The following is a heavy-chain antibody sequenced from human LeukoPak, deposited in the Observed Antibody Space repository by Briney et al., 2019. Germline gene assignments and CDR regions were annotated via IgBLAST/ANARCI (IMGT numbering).Heavy chain of an antibody. CDR3: ARTCSSTSCSDFDY. Sequence: GASVKVSCKASGYTFTSYDINWVRQATGQGLEWMGWMNPNSGNTGYAQKFQGRVTITRNTSISTAYMELSSLTSENTAVYYCARTCSSTSCSDFDYWGQGTLVTVSS. J-gene: IGHJ4*02. D-gene: IGHD2-2*01. V-gene: IGHV1-8*03. CDR2: MNPNSGNT. CDR1: GYTFTSYD.